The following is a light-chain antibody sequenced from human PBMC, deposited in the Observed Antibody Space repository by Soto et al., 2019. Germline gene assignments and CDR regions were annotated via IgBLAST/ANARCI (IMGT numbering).Light chain of an antibody. CDR2: DVN. CDR3: YSYTTSGTYV. Sequence: QSVLSQPASVSGSPGQSITISCTGTISDVGGYNYVSWYQHHPGRVPKLMIFDVNNRPPGISSRFSGSKSGNTASLTISGLQAEDEADYYCYSYTTSGTYVFGTGTKVTVL. V-gene: IGLV2-14*03. J-gene: IGLJ1*01. CDR1: ISDVGGYNY.